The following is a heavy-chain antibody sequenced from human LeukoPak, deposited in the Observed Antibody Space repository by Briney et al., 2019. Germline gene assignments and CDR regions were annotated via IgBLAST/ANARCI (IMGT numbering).Heavy chain of an antibody. CDR2: IWYDGSNK. CDR3: ARGSSGDYGLDY. D-gene: IGHD4-17*01. J-gene: IGHJ4*02. CDR1: GFTFSSYG. V-gene: IGHV3-33*01. Sequence: GGSLRLSCAASGFTFSSYGMHWVRQAPGKGLEWVAVIWYDGSNKYYADSVKGRFTISRDNSKNTLYLQMNSLRAEDTAVYYCARGSSGDYGLDYWGQGTLVTVSS.